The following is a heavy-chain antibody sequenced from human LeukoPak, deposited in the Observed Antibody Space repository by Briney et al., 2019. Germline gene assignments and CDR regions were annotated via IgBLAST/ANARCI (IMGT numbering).Heavy chain of an antibody. Sequence: ASVKVSCKASGYTFTGYYIHWVRQAPGQGLEWMGWINPKSGDTNYAQKFQGRVIMTRDTSISTAYMELRRLRSDDTAVYYCATAGFGGFDYWGQGTLVTVS. CDR2: INPKSGDT. V-gene: IGHV1-2*02. CDR1: GYTFTGYY. CDR3: ATAGFGGFDY. D-gene: IGHD3-3*01. J-gene: IGHJ4*02.